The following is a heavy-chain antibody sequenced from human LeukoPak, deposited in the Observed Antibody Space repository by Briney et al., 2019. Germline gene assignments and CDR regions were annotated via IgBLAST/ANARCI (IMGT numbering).Heavy chain of an antibody. D-gene: IGHD3-16*01. CDR3: ARDLISKFDY. Sequence: GASVKVSCKASGGTFSSYAISWVRQAPGQGLEWMGRIIPILGIANYAQKFQGRVTITADKSTSTAYMELSSLRSEDTAEYYCARDLISKFDYWGQGTLVTVSS. CDR2: IIPILGIA. CDR1: GGTFSSYA. J-gene: IGHJ4*02. V-gene: IGHV1-69*04.